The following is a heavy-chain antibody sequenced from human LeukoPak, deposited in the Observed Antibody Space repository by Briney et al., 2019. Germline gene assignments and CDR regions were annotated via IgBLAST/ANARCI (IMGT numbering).Heavy chain of an antibody. D-gene: IGHD1-1*01. V-gene: IGHV1-69*13. CDR3: ARVGGGHTGTAFDY. CDR1: GYAFTSYD. J-gene: IGHJ4*02. Sequence: GASVKVSCKASGYAFTSYDINWVRQATGQGLEWMGGIIPIFGTANYAQKFQGRVTITADESTSTAYMELSSLRSEDTAVYYCARVGGGHTGTAFDYWGQGTLVTVSS. CDR2: IIPIFGTA.